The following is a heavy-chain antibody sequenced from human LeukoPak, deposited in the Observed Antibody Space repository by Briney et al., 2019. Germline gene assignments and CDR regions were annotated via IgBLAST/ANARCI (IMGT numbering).Heavy chain of an antibody. Sequence: SETLSLTCTVSGGSISSYYWSWIRQPAGKGLEWIGRFYTSGSTNYNPSLKSRVTMSVDTSKKQFSLELSSVTAADTAVYYCARMPAYYYDSSGYGWFDSWGQGALAAVSS. CDR3: ARMPAYYYDSSGYGWFDS. CDR2: FYTSGST. V-gene: IGHV4-4*07. D-gene: IGHD3-22*01. J-gene: IGHJ5*01. CDR1: GGSISSYY.